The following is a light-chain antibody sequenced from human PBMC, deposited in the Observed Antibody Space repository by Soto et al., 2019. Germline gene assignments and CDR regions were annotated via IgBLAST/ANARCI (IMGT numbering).Light chain of an antibody. Sequence: QSVLTQPASVSGSPGQSITISCTGTSSDVGGYNYVSWYQQHPGKAPNLIIFDVSNRPSAVSNRFSGSKSGNSASLTISGLQAEDEADYYCSSYTGSNTPVVFGGGTKLTVL. CDR1: SSDVGGYNY. V-gene: IGLV2-14*01. CDR3: SSYTGSNTPVV. J-gene: IGLJ2*01. CDR2: DVS.